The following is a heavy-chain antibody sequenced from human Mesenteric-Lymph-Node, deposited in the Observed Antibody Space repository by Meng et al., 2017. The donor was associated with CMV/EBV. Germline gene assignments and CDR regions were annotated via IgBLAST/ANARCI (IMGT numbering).Heavy chain of an antibody. D-gene: IGHD6-13*01. J-gene: IGHJ4*02. CDR3: AREGAWGSSTQFDH. Sequence: ASGFTFSDSYMAWIRQAPGKGLEWISYISSGGSTIYYADSVKGRFTISRDNAKNSLYLQMTSLRAEDTAVFYCAREGAWGSSTQFDHWGQGTLVTVSS. CDR1: GFTFSDSY. V-gene: IGHV3-11*01. CDR2: ISSGGSTI.